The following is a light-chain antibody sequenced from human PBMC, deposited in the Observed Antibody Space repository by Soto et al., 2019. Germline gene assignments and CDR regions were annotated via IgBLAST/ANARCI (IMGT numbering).Light chain of an antibody. CDR2: EAS. CDR3: HQYNDWRT. J-gene: IGKJ1*01. Sequence: TQSPATRSVSPGERAILSCRASESVSKYLAWYQQKPGQAPRLLIYEASARATGIPSRFSGSGSGTEFTLTINSLQSEDFAVYYCHQYNDWRTFGQGTKVDIK. V-gene: IGKV3-15*01. CDR1: ESVSKY.